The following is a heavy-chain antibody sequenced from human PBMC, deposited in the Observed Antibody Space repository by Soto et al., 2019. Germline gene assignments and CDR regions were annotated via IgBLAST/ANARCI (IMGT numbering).Heavy chain of an antibody. J-gene: IGHJ4*02. D-gene: IGHD3-3*01. CDR2: IYTSGST. V-gene: IGHV4-4*07. CDR3: ARDRGRDFWSGYSIFDY. Sequence: PSETLSLTCTVSCGSISSYYWSWIRQPAGKGLEWIGRIYTSGSTNYNPSLKSRVTMSVDTSKNQFSLKLSSVTAADTAVYYCARDRGRDFWSGYSIFDYWGQGTLVTVSS. CDR1: CGSISSYY.